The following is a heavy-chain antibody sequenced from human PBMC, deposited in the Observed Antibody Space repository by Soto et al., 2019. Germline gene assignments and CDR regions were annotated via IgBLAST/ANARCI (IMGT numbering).Heavy chain of an antibody. CDR3: ARVGAGIVGGMDV. CDR1: GYTFTSYA. Sequence: QVQLVQSGAEVKKPGASVKVSCKASGYTFTSYAMHWVRQAPGQRLEWMGWINAGNGNTKYSQKFQGRVTITRDTSASTAYMELSSLGSEDTAVYCCARVGAGIVGGMDVWGQGTTVTVSS. J-gene: IGHJ6*02. D-gene: IGHD2-15*01. V-gene: IGHV1-3*01. CDR2: INAGNGNT.